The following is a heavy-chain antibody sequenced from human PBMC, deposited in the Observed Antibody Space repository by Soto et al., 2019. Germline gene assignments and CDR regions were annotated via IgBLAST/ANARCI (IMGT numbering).Heavy chain of an antibody. CDR3: ARADTAMATSDY. CDR2: INHSGST. Sequence: QVQLQQWGAGLLKPSETLSLTCAVYGGSFSGYYWSWIRQPPGKGLEWIGEINHSGSTNYNPSLKSRVNISVDASKNQFSLKLSSVTAADTAVYYCARADTAMATSDYWGQGTLVTVSS. V-gene: IGHV4-34*01. D-gene: IGHD5-18*01. CDR1: GGSFSGYY. J-gene: IGHJ4*02.